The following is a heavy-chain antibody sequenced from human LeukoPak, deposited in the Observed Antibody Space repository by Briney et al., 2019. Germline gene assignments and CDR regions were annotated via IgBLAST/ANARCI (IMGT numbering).Heavy chain of an antibody. CDR3: ARDMVVVAATPSYYFDY. Sequence: GGSLRLSCAASGFTFSSYEMNWVRQAPGKGLEWVSYISSSGSTIYYADSVKGRFTISRDNAKNSLYLQMNSLRAEDTAVYYCARDMVVVAATPSYYFDYCGQGTLVTVSS. CDR2: ISSSGSTI. CDR1: GFTFSSYE. V-gene: IGHV3-48*03. D-gene: IGHD2-15*01. J-gene: IGHJ4*02.